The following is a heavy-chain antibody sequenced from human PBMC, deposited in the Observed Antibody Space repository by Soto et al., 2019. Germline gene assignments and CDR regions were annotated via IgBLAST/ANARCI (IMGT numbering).Heavy chain of an antibody. CDR2: IYHTGGR. J-gene: IGHJ6*01. Sequence: SETRPRGCVGCGDSRNNTYWWSWFGQAPGKGLEWIGEIYHTGGRSYMPSLRVRITLSVETSKNEFSLKLPSVTATDKAVYYCASSSLYGTDLWGQRTTVPVSS. CDR3: ASSSLYGTDL. V-gene: IGHV4-4*02. CDR1: GDSRNNTYW.